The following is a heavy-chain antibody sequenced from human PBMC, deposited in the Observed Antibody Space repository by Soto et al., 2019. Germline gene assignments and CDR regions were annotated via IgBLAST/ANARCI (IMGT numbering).Heavy chain of an antibody. CDR1: GFTFSTYS. CDR2: ISLSSSSI. D-gene: IGHD2-21*02. J-gene: IGHJ4*02. Sequence: GGSLRLSCATSGFTFSTYSLNWVRQAPGKGLEWVSYISLSSSSIYYADSVKGRFTISRDNAKNSLYLQMDGLRDEDTAIYFCARCCCGDCQDYFDYWGRGTLVTLSS. CDR3: ARCCCGDCQDYFDY. V-gene: IGHV3-48*02.